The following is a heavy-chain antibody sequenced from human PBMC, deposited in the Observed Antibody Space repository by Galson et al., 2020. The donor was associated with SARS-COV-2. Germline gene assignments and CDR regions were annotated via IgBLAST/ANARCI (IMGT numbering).Heavy chain of an antibody. CDR2: IKQDGSEK. Sequence: GSLRLSCAASGFTFSSYWMSWVRQAPGKGLEWVANIKQDGSEKYYVDSVKGRFTISRDNAKNSLYLQMNSLRAEDMAVYYCARPAYTDYYDSSGYPTPFDYWGQGTLVTVSS. CDR3: ARPAYTDYYDSSGYPTPFDY. CDR1: GFTFSSYW. J-gene: IGHJ4*02. V-gene: IGHV3-7*01. D-gene: IGHD3-22*01.